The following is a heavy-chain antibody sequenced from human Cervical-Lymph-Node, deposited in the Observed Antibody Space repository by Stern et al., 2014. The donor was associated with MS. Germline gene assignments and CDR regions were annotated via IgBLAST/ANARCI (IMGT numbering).Heavy chain of an antibody. CDR1: GYKFSIYW. Sequence: EVQLVESGAELIRPGESLKISCKGSGYKFSIYWIAWVRQMPGQGLEWMGIIYPGDSETRYSPSFQGQVTMSADKSTSTAYLQWSSLNASATAMYFCARQTTAWASDVWGQGTLVTVSS. J-gene: IGHJ4*02. D-gene: IGHD1-14*01. V-gene: IGHV5-51*01. CDR2: IYPGDSET. CDR3: ARQTTAWASDV.